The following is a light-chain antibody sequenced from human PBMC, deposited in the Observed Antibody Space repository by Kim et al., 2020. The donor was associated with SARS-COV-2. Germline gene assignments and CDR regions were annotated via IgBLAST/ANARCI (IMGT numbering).Light chain of an antibody. CDR2: GTS. CDR1: QRLDTY. Sequence: DIQMTQSPASLSASVGDTVTISCRASQRLDTYLHWYQQKPGKAPKVVIYGTSTLQSGVPSRFSGSGSRTDFTLTIRDLQPEDSAIYYCQQSIDIPTTFGGGTKVDIK. J-gene: IGKJ4*01. CDR3: QQSIDIPTT. V-gene: IGKV1-39*01.